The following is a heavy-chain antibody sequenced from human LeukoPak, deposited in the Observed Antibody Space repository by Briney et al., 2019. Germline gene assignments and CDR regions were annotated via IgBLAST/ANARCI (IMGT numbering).Heavy chain of an antibody. J-gene: IGHJ5*02. CDR1: GYTFTRYA. D-gene: IGHD3-9*01. CDR2: INGGNGNT. V-gene: IGHV1-3*01. CDR3: ARGYYDILTGYSRTWFDP. Sequence: ASVKVSCKASGYTFTRYALHWVRQAPGQRLECMGWINGGNGNTKYSQKFQGRVTITRGTSASTAYMELSSLRSEDTAVHYCARGYYDILTGYSRTWFDPWGQGTLVTVSS.